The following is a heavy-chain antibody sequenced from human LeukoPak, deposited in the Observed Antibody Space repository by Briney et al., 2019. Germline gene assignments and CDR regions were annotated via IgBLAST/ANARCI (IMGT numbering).Heavy chain of an antibody. CDR2: INHSGST. Sequence: KPSETLSLTCAVYGGSFSGYYWSWIRQPPGKGLEWIGEINHSGSTNYSPSLKSRVTISVDTSKNQFSLKLSSVTAADTAVYYCARVPLHYYGMDVWGQGTTVTVSS. V-gene: IGHV4-34*01. J-gene: IGHJ6*02. CDR3: ARVPLHYYGMDV. CDR1: GGSFSGYY.